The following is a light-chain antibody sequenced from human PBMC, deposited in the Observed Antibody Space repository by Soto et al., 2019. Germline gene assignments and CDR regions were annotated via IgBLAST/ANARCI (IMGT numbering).Light chain of an antibody. V-gene: IGKV3-11*01. J-gene: IGKJ4*01. CDR1: QSIGNS. CDR2: DAF. Sequence: TVLTQSPATLSLSPGERATLSCKASQSIGNSLGWFQQKPGQAPRLLIDDAFNRATGIPARFTGSGSGSDFPLTLSSLGPEDFGVFYCRHRYNCPLTFGGGTKVEIK. CDR3: RHRYNCPLT.